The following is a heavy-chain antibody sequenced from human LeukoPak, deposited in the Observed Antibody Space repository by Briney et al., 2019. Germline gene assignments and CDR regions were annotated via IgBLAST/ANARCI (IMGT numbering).Heavy chain of an antibody. D-gene: IGHD3-22*01. J-gene: IGHJ4*02. CDR2: ISGSGSTT. Sequence: GGSLRLSCAVSGFTFSYYVMSWVRQAPGKGLEWVSAISGSGSTTYYADSVKGRFTISRDNSKNTLYLQMNSLRAEDTAVYSCAKDTGLGYYDSSGFDYWGQGTLVTVSS. CDR3: AKDTGLGYYDSSGFDY. CDR1: GFTFSYYV. V-gene: IGHV3-23*01.